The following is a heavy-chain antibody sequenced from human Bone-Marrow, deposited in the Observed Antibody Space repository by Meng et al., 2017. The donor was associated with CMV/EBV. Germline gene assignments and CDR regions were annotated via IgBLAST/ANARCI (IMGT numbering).Heavy chain of an antibody. J-gene: IGHJ4*02. V-gene: IGHV3-66*02. D-gene: IGHD4-11*01. CDR1: GFTVSNNY. Sequence: GGSLRLSCAASGFTVSNNYMSWVRQAPGKGLEWVSVIYTGGTTYYADSVKGRFTISRDDSRNTLYLQMNSLRAEDTAVYYCVRMQDYNNYGVYWGQGTLVTVYS. CDR2: IYTGGTT. CDR3: VRMQDYNNYGVY.